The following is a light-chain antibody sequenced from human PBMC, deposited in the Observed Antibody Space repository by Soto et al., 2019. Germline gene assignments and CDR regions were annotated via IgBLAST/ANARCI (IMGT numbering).Light chain of an antibody. CDR2: GAS. V-gene: IGKV3D-15*02. J-gene: IGKJ5*01. CDR3: QQYVSSPT. Sequence: GMNLSVATLSVYHGGRATLSCRASQSISDTLAWYQQKPGQAPRLLIHGASTRATGFPARFSGSGSGTDFTLTISSLQSEDSAVYYCQQYVSSPTFC. CDR1: QSISDT.